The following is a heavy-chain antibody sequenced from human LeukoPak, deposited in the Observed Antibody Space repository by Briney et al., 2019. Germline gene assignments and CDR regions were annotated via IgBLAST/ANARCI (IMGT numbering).Heavy chain of an antibody. V-gene: IGHV4-61*08. Sequence: SETLSLTCTVSGGSISSGGYYWSWIRQHPGKGLEWIGYIYYSGSTNYNPSLKSRVTISVDTSKNQFSLKLSSVTAADTAVYYCARIGIAAERVDFWGQGTLVTVSS. J-gene: IGHJ4*02. CDR3: ARIGIAAERVDF. CDR2: IYYSGST. CDR1: GGSISSGGYY. D-gene: IGHD6-13*01.